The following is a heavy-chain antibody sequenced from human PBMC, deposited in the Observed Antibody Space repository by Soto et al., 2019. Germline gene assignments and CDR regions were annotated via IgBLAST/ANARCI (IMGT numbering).Heavy chain of an antibody. CDR1: GYSISRGYY. CDR2: IYHDGTT. Sequence: PSETLSLTCTVSGYSISRGYYWGWIRQPPGKGLQWIGTIYHDGTTYSNPSLNGRVTISVSTSQNRFSLTLRSVTAADTAVYYCARVPYHYARGTYRPRWFAPWGQGTLVSVS. CDR3: ARVPYHYARGTYRPRWFAP. V-gene: IGHV4-38-2*02. J-gene: IGHJ5*02. D-gene: IGHD3-16*02.